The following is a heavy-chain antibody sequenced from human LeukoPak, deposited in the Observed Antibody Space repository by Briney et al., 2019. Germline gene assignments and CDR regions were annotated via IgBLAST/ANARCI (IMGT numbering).Heavy chain of an antibody. CDR1: GFTFSNYG. CDR2: ISYDGNKK. Sequence: GGSLRLSCAASGFTFSNYGIHWVRQAPGRGLEWVAVISYDGNKKYYADSVKGRFTISRDNSKNTLYLQMNSLRAEDTAVYYCARDDTTVTLRGMDVWGQGTTVTVSS. CDR3: ARDDTTVTLRGMDV. V-gene: IGHV3-30*03. J-gene: IGHJ6*02. D-gene: IGHD4-11*01.